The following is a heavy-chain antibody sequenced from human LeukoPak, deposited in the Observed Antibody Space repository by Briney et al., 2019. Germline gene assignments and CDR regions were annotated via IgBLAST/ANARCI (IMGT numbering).Heavy chain of an antibody. CDR2: ISSSSSYI. CDR3: AKDFRIGYSAHFDY. J-gene: IGHJ4*02. V-gene: IGHV3-21*04. Sequence: GGSLRLSCAASGFTFSSYSMNWVRQAPGKGLEWVSSISSSSSYIYYADSVKGRFTISRDNAKNSLYLQMDSLRGEDTAVYYCAKDFRIGYSAHFDYWGQGALVTVSS. D-gene: IGHD2-21*01. CDR1: GFTFSSYS.